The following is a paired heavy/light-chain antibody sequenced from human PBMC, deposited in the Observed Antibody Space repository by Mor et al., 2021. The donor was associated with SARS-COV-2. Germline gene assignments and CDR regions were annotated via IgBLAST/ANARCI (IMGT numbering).Heavy chain of an antibody. CDR3: ARDTAPYYYDSSGYYSPSSDSFDY. D-gene: IGHD3-22*01. V-gene: IGHV3-48*02. Sequence: EVQLVESGGGLVQPGGSLRLSCAASGFTFSSYSMNWVRQAPGKGLEWVSYISSSSSTIYYADSVKGRFTISRDNAKNSLYLQMNSLRDEDTAVYYCARDTAPYYYDSSGYYSPSSDSFDYWGQGTLVTVSS. J-gene: IGHJ4*02. CDR2: ISSSSSTI. CDR1: GFTFSSYS.
Light chain of an antibody. CDR3: QQSYSTPRVT. CDR1: QSISSY. Sequence: DIQMTQSPSSLSASVGDRVTITCRASQSISSYLNWYQQKPGKAPKLLIYAASSLQSGVPSRFSGSGSGTDFTLTISSLQPEDFATYYCQQSYSTPRVTFGPGTKVDIK. J-gene: IGKJ3*01. CDR2: AAS. V-gene: IGKV1-39*01.